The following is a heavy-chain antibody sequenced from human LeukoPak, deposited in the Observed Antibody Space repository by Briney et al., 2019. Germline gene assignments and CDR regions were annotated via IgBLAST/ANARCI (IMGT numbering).Heavy chain of an antibody. Sequence: ASVKVSCKASGYTFTSYAMHWVRQAPGQRLEWMGWINAGNGNTKYSQKFQGRVTITRDTSASTAYMELSSLRSEDTAVYYRARAGYYYDSSDPHDAFDIWGQGTMVTVSS. CDR3: ARAGYYYDSSDPHDAFDI. D-gene: IGHD3-22*01. CDR2: INAGNGNT. J-gene: IGHJ3*02. V-gene: IGHV1-3*01. CDR1: GYTFTSYA.